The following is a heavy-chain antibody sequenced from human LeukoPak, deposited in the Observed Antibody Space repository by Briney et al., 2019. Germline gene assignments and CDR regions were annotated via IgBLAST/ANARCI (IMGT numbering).Heavy chain of an antibody. CDR2: ISWNSGSI. Sequence: PGRSLRLSCAASGFTFDDYAMHWVRQAPGKGLEWVSVISWNSGSIGYADSVKGRFTISRDNAKNSLYLQMNSLRAEDTALYYCAKGTYYYDSSGYYPDYYYGMDVWGQGTTVTVSS. CDR1: GFTFDDYA. D-gene: IGHD3-22*01. V-gene: IGHV3-9*01. J-gene: IGHJ6*01. CDR3: AKGTYYYDSSGYYPDYYYGMDV.